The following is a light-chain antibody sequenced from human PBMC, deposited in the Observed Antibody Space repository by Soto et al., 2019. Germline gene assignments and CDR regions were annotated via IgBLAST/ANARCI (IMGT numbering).Light chain of an antibody. Sequence: QSVLTQPPSASGTPGQRVTISCSGGGSNIESNYVSWYQQFPGTAPKLLIFKDYQRPSGVPDRFFASQSGASASLAISGLRSEDEADYYCIAWDGVLNGPVFGGGTKLTVL. CDR3: IAWDGVLNGPV. CDR2: KDY. J-gene: IGLJ2*01. CDR1: GSNIESNY. V-gene: IGLV1-47*01.